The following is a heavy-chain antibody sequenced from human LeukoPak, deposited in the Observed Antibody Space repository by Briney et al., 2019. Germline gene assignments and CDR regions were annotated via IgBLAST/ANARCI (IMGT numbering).Heavy chain of an antibody. Sequence: SETLSLTCTVSGGSLTTYYWTWLRQPPGKATEWVGFVYYSGVTKYNHSLESRVTISLDASKNQFSLKLNSVTAADTAVYFCARRVATKPKYCFDSWGPGTLVTVSS. D-gene: IGHD5-24*01. J-gene: IGHJ4*02. CDR3: ARRVATKPKYCFDS. V-gene: IGHV4-59*08. CDR1: GGSLTTYY. CDR2: VYYSGVT.